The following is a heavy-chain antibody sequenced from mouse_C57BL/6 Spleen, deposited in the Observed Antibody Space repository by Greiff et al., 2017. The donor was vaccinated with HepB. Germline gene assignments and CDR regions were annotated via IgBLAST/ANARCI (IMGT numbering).Heavy chain of an antibody. Sequence: EVHLVESGGGLVKPGGSLKLSCAASGFTFSDYGMHWVRQAPEKGLEWVAYISSGSSTIYYADTVKGRFTISRDNAKNTLFLQMTSLRSEDTAMYYCARAITTVVATRYFDVWGTGTTVTVSS. J-gene: IGHJ1*03. CDR2: ISSGSSTI. CDR3: ARAITTVVATRYFDV. V-gene: IGHV5-17*01. D-gene: IGHD1-1*01. CDR1: GFTFSDYG.